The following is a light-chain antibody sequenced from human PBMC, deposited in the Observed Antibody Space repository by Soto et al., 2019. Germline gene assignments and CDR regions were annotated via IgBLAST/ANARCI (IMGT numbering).Light chain of an antibody. CDR3: QQYGSSPPRYT. Sequence: EIVLTQSPGTLSLSPGERATLSCRASQSVSSSYLAWYQQKPGQAPRLLIYGASSRATGIPDGFSGSGSGTDFTLTISRLEPEDFAVYYCQQYGSSPPRYTFGQGTKLEI. V-gene: IGKV3-20*01. CDR1: QSVSSSY. CDR2: GAS. J-gene: IGKJ2*01.